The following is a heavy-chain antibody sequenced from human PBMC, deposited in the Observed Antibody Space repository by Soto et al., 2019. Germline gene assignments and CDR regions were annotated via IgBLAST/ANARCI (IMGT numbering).Heavy chain of an antibody. Sequence: GGSLRLSCATPGFTFSSHGMSWVRQAPGKGLDWVPGITGSGRNTYYSDSVKGRFTISRDNSKNTLSLQMNSLRDEDTAVYDCARIACTANNCKPYYHYGLDVLGQGTTVTVSS. CDR1: GFTFSSHG. D-gene: IGHD2-8*02. CDR3: ARIACTANNCKPYYHYGLDV. J-gene: IGHJ6*02. V-gene: IGHV3-23*01. CDR2: ITGSGRNT.